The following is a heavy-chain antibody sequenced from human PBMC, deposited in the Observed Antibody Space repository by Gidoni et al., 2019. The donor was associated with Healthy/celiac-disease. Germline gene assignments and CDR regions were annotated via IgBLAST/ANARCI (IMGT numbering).Heavy chain of an antibody. Sequence: QVQLVESGGGVVQPGRSLRLSCAASGFPFRTNGRHWVRQAPGKGLEWVAVIWYDGSNKYYADSVKGRFTISRDNSKNTLYLQMNSLRAEDTAVYYCAREGLRSSSRGGYYGMDVWGQGTTVTVSS. D-gene: IGHD6-6*01. CDR3: AREGLRSSSRGGYYGMDV. J-gene: IGHJ6*02. CDR1: GFPFRTNG. V-gene: IGHV3-33*01. CDR2: IWYDGSNK.